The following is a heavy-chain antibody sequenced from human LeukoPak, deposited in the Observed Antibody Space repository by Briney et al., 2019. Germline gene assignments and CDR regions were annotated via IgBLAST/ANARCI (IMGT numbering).Heavy chain of an antibody. Sequence: GESLRLSCVVSGFTFSSYAMHWVRQAPGKGLEWVAVIWYDGSNKYYADSVKGRFTISRDNSKNTLYLQMNSLRAEDTAVYYCARDVAYYYYGMDVWGQGTTVTVSS. CDR3: ARDVAYYYYGMDV. D-gene: IGHD2-15*01. CDR2: IWYDGSNK. V-gene: IGHV3-33*08. CDR1: GFTFSSYA. J-gene: IGHJ6*02.